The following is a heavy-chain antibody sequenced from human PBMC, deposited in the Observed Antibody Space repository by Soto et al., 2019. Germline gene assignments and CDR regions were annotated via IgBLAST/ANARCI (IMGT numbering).Heavy chain of an antibody. V-gene: IGHV3-66*01. Sequence: EVQLVESGGGLVQPGGSLRLSCAASGFTVSSNYISWVRQAPGKGMAWVSVIYRGGSTYYAESVKGRFTISRDNSKNTWYLQMNSMRAYDTAVYYCARNRGSSWYDVFDYWGQGTLVTVSS. D-gene: IGHD6-13*01. J-gene: IGHJ4*02. CDR1: GFTVSSNY. CDR2: IYRGGST. CDR3: ARNRGSSWYDVFDY.